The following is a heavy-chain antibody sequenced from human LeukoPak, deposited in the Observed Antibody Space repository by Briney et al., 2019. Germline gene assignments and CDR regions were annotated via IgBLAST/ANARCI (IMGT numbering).Heavy chain of an antibody. Sequence: PSETLSLTCTVSGGSISSYYWSWIRQLPGKGLEWIGYIYYSGSTNYNPSLKSRVTISVDTSKNQFSLKLSSVTAADTAVYYCARYTVTTIRHFDYWGQGTLVTVSS. CDR3: ARYTVTTIRHFDY. D-gene: IGHD4-17*01. J-gene: IGHJ4*02. V-gene: IGHV4-59*08. CDR2: IYYSGST. CDR1: GGSISSYY.